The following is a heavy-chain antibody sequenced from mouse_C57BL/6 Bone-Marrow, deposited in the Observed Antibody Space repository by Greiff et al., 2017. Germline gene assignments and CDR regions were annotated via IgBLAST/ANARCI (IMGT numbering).Heavy chain of an antibody. Sequence: QVQLQQSGAELMKPGASVKISCKATGYTFSSYWIEWVKQRPGHGLEWIGEILPGSGSTNSNEKFKGKATFTADTSSNTAYMQLSSLTSEDSAVYYFARGELITTGYYAMDYWGQGTSVTVSS. J-gene: IGHJ4*01. CDR1: GYTFSSYW. CDR3: ARGELITTGYYAMDY. V-gene: IGHV1-9*01. D-gene: IGHD2-4*01. CDR2: ILPGSGST.